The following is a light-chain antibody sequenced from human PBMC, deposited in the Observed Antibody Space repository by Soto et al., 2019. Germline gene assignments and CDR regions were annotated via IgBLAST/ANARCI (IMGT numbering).Light chain of an antibody. Sequence: IVMTQSPATLSVSPGERATLSCRARQNVRKNLAWYQQKPGQAPRLLIYGASTRATGIPARFSGDGSGTEFTLTIDSLQSEDFVVYYCLQYDGWPLTFGQGTRLEIK. CDR3: LQYDGWPLT. J-gene: IGKJ5*01. CDR1: QNVRKN. CDR2: GAS. V-gene: IGKV3-15*01.